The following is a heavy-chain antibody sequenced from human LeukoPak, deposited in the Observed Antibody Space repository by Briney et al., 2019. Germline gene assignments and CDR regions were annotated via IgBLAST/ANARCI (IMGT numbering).Heavy chain of an antibody. CDR1: GGSISSYY. CDR2: IYYSGST. D-gene: IGHD6-19*01. CDR3: ARDSSGWFGAFDI. V-gene: IGHV4-59*01. J-gene: IGHJ3*02. Sequence: PSETLSLTCTVSGGSISSYYLSWIRQPPGKGLEWIGYIYYSGSTNYNPSLKSRVTISVDTSKNQFSLKLSSVTAADTAVYYCARDSSGWFGAFDIWGQGTMVTVSS.